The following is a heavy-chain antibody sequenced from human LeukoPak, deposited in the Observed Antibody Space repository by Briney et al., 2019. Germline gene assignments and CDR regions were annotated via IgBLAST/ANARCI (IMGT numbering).Heavy chain of an antibody. V-gene: IGHV1-2*02. Sequence: ASVKVSCKASGYTFTCYYMHWVRQAPRQGLEWMGWINPNSGGTNYAQKFQGRVTMTRDTSISTAYMELSRLRSDDTAVYYCARDLTGIGGGYWGQGTLVTVSS. D-gene: IGHD7-27*01. CDR3: ARDLTGIGGGY. CDR2: INPNSGGT. CDR1: GYTFTCYY. J-gene: IGHJ4*02.